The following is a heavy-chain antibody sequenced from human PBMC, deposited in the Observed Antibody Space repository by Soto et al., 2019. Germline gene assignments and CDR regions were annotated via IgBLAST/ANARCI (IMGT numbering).Heavy chain of an antibody. CDR2: ISGSGGST. D-gene: IGHD4-17*01. J-gene: IGHJ4*02. Sequence: GGSLRLSCAASGFTFSSYAMSWVRQAPGKGLEWVSAISGSGGSTYYADSVKGRFTISRDNSKNTLYLQMNSLRAEDTAVYYCAKAGGDYGDYGYFDYWGQGTLVTVSS. CDR1: GFTFSSYA. V-gene: IGHV3-23*01. CDR3: AKAGGDYGDYGYFDY.